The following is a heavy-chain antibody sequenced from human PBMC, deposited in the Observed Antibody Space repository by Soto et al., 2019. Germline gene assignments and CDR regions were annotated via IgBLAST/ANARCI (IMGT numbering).Heavy chain of an antibody. V-gene: IGHV1-69*13. D-gene: IGHD3-22*01. J-gene: IGHJ6*02. CDR1: GGTFSSYA. CDR2: IIPIFGTA. Sequence: SVKVSCNASGGTFSSYAISWVRQAPGQGLEWMGGIIPIFGTANYAQKFQGRVTITADESTSTAYMELSSLRSEDTAVYYCAREPRYYDSSGYKESGMDVWGQGTTVTVSS. CDR3: AREPRYYDSSGYKESGMDV.